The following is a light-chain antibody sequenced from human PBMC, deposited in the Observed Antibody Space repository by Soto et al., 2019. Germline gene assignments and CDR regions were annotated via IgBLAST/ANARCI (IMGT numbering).Light chain of an antibody. CDR1: SSNIGAGYD. Sequence: QSVLTQPPSVSGAPGQRVTISCTGSSSNIGAGYDVHWYQQLPGTAPKLLIYGNSNRPSGVPDRFSGSKSGTSASLAITGLQAEDEAAYYCQSYDSSLRGLVFGGGTKLTVL. J-gene: IGLJ2*01. V-gene: IGLV1-40*01. CDR3: QSYDSSLRGLV. CDR2: GNS.